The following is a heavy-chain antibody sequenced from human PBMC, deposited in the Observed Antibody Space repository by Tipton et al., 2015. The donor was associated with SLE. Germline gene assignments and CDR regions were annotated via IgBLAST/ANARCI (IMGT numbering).Heavy chain of an antibody. CDR1: GFTFSSYS. CDR3: ARSYYDTSGYSTFDY. Sequence: SLRLSCAASGFTFSSYSMNWVRQAPGKGLEWVSSISGSGSYMFYADPVKGRFTISRDNAKNSLYLQMNSLRAEDTAVYYCARSYYDTSGYSTFDYWGQGTLVTVSS. D-gene: IGHD3-22*01. J-gene: IGHJ4*02. V-gene: IGHV3-21*01. CDR2: ISGSGSYM.